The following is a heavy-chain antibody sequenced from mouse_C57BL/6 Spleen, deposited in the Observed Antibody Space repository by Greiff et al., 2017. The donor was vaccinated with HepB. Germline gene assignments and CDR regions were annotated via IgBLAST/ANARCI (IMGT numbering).Heavy chain of an antibody. V-gene: IGHV14-4*01. CDR2: IDPENGDT. J-gene: IGHJ2*01. CDR1: GFNIKDDY. CDR3: TTKDFDY. Sequence: VHVKQSGAELVRPGASVKLSCTASGFNIKDDYMHWVKQRPEQGLEWIGWIDPENGDTEYASKFQGKATITADTSSNTAYLQLSSLTSEDTAVYYCTTKDFDYWGQGTTLTVSS.